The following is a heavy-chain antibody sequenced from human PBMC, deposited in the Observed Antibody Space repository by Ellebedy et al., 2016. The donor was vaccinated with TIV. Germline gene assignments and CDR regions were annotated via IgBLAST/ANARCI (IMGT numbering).Heavy chain of an antibody. CDR1: GFTFSDYY. CDR3: ARHCRYLAREGNWFDP. D-gene: IGHD2-21*01. J-gene: IGHJ5*02. V-gene: IGHV3-11*04. CDR2: ISSTGSTI. Sequence: GESLKISCAASGFTFSDYYMSWIRQAPGKGLECVSYISSTGSTIYYADSVKGRFTISRDNAKNSLYLQMNSLRDEDTAVYYCARHCRYLAREGNWFDPWGQGTLVTVSS.